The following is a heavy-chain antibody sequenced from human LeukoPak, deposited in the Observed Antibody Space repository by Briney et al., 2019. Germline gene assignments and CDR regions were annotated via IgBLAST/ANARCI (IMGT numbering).Heavy chain of an antibody. CDR3: SNSPGGKWLLLFSN. Sequence: SETLSLTCTVSGGSISSSSYYWGWIRQPPGKGLEWIGSIYYSGSTYYNPSLKSRVTISVDTSKNQFSLKLSSVTAADTAVYYCSNSPGGKWLLLFSNWGQGTLVTVSS. V-gene: IGHV4-39*07. J-gene: IGHJ4*02. D-gene: IGHD3-22*01. CDR2: IYYSGST. CDR1: GGSISSSSYY.